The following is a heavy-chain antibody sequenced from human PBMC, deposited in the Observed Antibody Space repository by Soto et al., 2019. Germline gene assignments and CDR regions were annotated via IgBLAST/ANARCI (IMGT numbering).Heavy chain of an antibody. CDR1: SGSISSPDYY. CDR2: IYYTGNT. Sequence: SETLSLTCTVSSGSISSPDYYWSWIRQPPGKGLEWIGYIYYTGNTYYNPSLKSRVIMSVDTSTNQFSLKVTSVTAADTAVYYCASGGSSNWFDPWGQGTLVT. V-gene: IGHV4-30-4*01. CDR3: ASGGSSNWFDP. J-gene: IGHJ5*02. D-gene: IGHD1-26*01.